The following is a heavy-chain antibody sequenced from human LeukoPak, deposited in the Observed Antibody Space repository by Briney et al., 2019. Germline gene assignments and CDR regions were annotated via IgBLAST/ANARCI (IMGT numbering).Heavy chain of an antibody. J-gene: IGHJ5*02. D-gene: IGHD3-22*01. V-gene: IGHV3-38-3*01. Sequence: GPSLRLSCAASGFTVSSNEMSWVRQAPGKGLEWVSSISGGSTYYADSRKGRLTISRDNSKNTLNLQMNSLRAEDTAVYYCARDLGQYYDTSDNWFDPWGQGTLVTVSS. CDR3: ARDLGQYYDTSDNWFDP. CDR2: ISGGST. CDR1: GFTVSSNE.